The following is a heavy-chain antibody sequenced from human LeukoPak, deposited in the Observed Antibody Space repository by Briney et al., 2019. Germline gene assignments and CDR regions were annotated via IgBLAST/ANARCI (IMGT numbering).Heavy chain of an antibody. V-gene: IGHV1-8*03. CDR3: AGSTVTYAFDI. Sequence: GASVKVSCKASGYTFTSYDINWVRQATGQGLEWMGWMNPNSGNTGYAQKFQGRVTITRNTSISTAYMELSSLRSEDTAVYYCAGSTVTYAFDIWGQGTMVTVSS. J-gene: IGHJ3*02. CDR1: GYTFTSYD. D-gene: IGHD4-17*01. CDR2: MNPNSGNT.